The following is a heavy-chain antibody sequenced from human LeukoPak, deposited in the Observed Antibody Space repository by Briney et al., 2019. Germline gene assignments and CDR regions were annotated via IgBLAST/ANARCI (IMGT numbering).Heavy chain of an antibody. CDR3: ARVLAVDYYDSSGYYYARGAFDI. V-gene: IGHV1-69*01. J-gene: IGHJ3*02. CDR1: GGTFSSYA. Sequence: GSSVKVSCTASGGTFSSYAISWVRQAPGQGLEWMGGIIPIFGTANYAQKFQGRVTITADESTSTAYMELSSLRSEDTAVYYCARVLAVDYYDSSGYYYARGAFDIWGQGTMVTVSS. CDR2: IIPIFGTA. D-gene: IGHD3-22*01.